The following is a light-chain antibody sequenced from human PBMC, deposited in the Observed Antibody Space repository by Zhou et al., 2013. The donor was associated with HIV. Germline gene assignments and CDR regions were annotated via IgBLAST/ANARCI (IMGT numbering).Light chain of an antibody. CDR2: AAS. CDR3: QQYGGSPLVT. CDR1: QSVAGTV. Sequence: EILLTQSPGTLSLSPGESATLSCRASQSVAGTVLSWYQKKPGQPPRLLIYAASSRATGIPERFSGSGSGTDFRLTISRLESEDFAVYYCQQYGGSPLVTFGGGTRVE. V-gene: IGKV3-20*01. J-gene: IGKJ4*01.